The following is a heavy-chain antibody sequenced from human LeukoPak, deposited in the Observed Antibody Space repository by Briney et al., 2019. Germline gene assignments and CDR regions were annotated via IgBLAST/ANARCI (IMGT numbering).Heavy chain of an antibody. CDR3: AREAYFGSGSPVAY. CDR1: GYTFTGYY. D-gene: IGHD3-10*01. CDR2: INPNSGGT. V-gene: IGHV1-2*02. J-gene: IGHJ4*02. Sequence: ASVKVSCKASGYTFTGYYMHWVRQAPGQGLEWMGWINPNSGGTNYAQKFQGRVTMTRDTSIYTAYMELSSLKSDDTAAYYCAREAYFGSGSPVAYWGQGTLVTVSS.